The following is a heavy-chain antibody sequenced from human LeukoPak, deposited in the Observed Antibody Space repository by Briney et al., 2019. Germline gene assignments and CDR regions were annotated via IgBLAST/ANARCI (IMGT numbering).Heavy chain of an antibody. Sequence: PGGSLRLSCAASGFTFSSYGIHWVRQAPGKGLEWVAVIWYDGSNKYYADSVKGRFTISRDNSKNTLYLQMNSLRAEDTAVYYCARSLTPGIAVAGPFDYWGQGTLVTVSS. D-gene: IGHD6-19*01. CDR3: ARSLTPGIAVAGPFDY. V-gene: IGHV3-33*01. J-gene: IGHJ4*02. CDR1: GFTFSSYG. CDR2: IWYDGSNK.